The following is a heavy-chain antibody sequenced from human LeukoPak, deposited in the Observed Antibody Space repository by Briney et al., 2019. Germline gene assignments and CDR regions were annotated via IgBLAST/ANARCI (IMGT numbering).Heavy chain of an antibody. Sequence: GASVKVSCKDSGYTLTSYGISWVRPAPGQGLEWMGWISAYNGNTNYAQKLQGRVTMTPDTSTSTDYMELTGLRSDDTAVYYFARDDLVWYFAGAGHGPSYYWGQGTLVTVSS. CDR2: ISAYNGNT. D-gene: IGHD6-13*01. V-gene: IGHV1-18*01. CDR3: ARDDLVWYFAGAGHGPSYY. CDR1: GYTLTSYG. J-gene: IGHJ4*02.